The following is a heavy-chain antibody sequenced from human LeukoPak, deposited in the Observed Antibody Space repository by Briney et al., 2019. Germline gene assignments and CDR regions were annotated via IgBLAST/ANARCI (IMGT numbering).Heavy chain of an antibody. D-gene: IGHD3-22*01. CDR1: GYTFTSYY. J-gene: IGHJ4*02. Sequence: ASVKVSCKASGYTFTSYYMHWVRQAPGQGLEWMGIFNPSGGSTSYAQKFQGRATMTRDTSTSTVYMELSSLRSEDTAVYYCARANYYDSSGYSLYYFDYWGQGTLVTVS. CDR3: ARANYYDSSGYSLYYFDY. V-gene: IGHV1-46*01. CDR2: FNPSGGST.